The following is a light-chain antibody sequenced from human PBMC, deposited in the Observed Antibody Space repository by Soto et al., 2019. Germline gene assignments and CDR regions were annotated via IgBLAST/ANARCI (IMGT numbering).Light chain of an antibody. J-gene: IGLJ1*01. Sequence: QLVLTQPPSASGTPGQRVTISCSGSSSNIGSNYVYWYQQLPGTAPKLLIYRNNQRPSGVPDRFSGSKSGTSASLAISGLRSEDKADYYCAAWDDSLSGLYVFGTGTKVTVL. CDR3: AAWDDSLSGLYV. CDR1: SSNIGSNY. V-gene: IGLV1-47*01. CDR2: RNN.